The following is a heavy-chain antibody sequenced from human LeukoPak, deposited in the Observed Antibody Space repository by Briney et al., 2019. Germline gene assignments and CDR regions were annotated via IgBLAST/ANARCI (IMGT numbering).Heavy chain of an antibody. Sequence: GGSLRLSCAASGFTFSNHPMAWVRQAPGKGPEWVSAISGGADATIYADSVKGWFTISRDNSKNTWSLQMNSLKPEDTAFYYCAKELWEGSGYLDDWGQGILVTVSS. CDR2: ISGGADAT. J-gene: IGHJ4*02. V-gene: IGHV3-23*01. CDR3: AKELWEGSGYLDD. D-gene: IGHD3-3*01. CDR1: GFTFSNHP.